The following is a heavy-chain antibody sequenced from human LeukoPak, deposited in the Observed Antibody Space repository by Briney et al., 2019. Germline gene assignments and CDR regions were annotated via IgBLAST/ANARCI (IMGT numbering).Heavy chain of an antibody. D-gene: IGHD6-19*01. V-gene: IGHV3-7*01. CDR3: ARVRIAVAGTFDP. CDR2: IKQDGGEK. J-gene: IGHJ5*02. CDR1: GFTFSSYW. Sequence: PGGSLRLSCAASGFTFSSYWMSWVRQAPGKGLEGVANIKQDGGEKYYVASVKGRFTISRDNAKNSLYLQMNSLRAEDTAVYYCARVRIAVAGTFDPWGQGTLVTVSS.